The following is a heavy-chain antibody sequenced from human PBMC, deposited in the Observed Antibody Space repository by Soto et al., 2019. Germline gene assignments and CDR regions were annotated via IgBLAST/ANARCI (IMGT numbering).Heavy chain of an antibody. V-gene: IGHV3-23*01. D-gene: IGHD2-2*02. J-gene: IGHJ4*02. CDR3: AKSLYGGFDY. Sequence: GGSLRLSCAASGFTFSGYAMSWVRQAPGKGLEWVSGISGSGATTHYTDSVKGRFTISRDNSKNTLYLQMNSLRAEDTAVYYCAKSLYGGFDYWGQGTLVTVSS. CDR2: ISGSGATT. CDR1: GFTFSGYA.